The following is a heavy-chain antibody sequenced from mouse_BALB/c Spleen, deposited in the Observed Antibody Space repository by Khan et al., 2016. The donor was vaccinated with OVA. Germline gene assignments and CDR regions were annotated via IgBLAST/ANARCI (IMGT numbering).Heavy chain of an antibody. CDR2: ISNFNGNT. J-gene: IGHJ2*01. CDR3: RGSGDYYGSNFDY. Sequence: QVELVQSGPGVVRPGVSVKLSCKGSGYTFTDYAVHWVQQSHAKSLEWIGVISNFNGNTNYNHKFKGKATMTVDKSSSTAYLELPRLNSEDTAIYDCRGSGDYYGSNFDYWGQGTPLTVAS. CDR1: GYTFTDYA. V-gene: IGHV1S137*01. D-gene: IGHD1-1*01.